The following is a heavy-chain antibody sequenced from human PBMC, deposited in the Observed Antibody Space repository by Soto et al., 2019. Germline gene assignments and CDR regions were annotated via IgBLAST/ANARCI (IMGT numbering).Heavy chain of an antibody. V-gene: IGHV1-2*02. CDR3: ARGRTLKWNWFDP. CDR2: INPNTGAT. D-gene: IGHD2-15*01. Sequence: SVKVSSKDSSYMFTGFHIHWVRQAPGQGLEWMGWINPNTGATKSAQKFQGRVALTRDTSISTAYMELNNMRSDDKAVYYCARGRTLKWNWFDPWGQGTLVTVSS. J-gene: IGHJ5*02. CDR1: SYMFTGFH.